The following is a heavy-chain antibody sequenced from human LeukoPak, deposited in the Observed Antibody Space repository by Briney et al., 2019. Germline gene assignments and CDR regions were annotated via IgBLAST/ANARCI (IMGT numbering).Heavy chain of an antibody. J-gene: IGHJ3*02. D-gene: IGHD5-24*01. Sequence: ASVKVSCKASGYTLSNYYIHWVRQAPGQGLEWMGIIGGSTNYAQKFQGRVTMTRDTSTSTVYMELSSLRSEDTVVYYCARVRDGYNDAYDIWGQGTMVTVHS. CDR3: ARVRDGYNDAYDI. V-gene: IGHV1-46*01. CDR2: IGGST. CDR1: GYTLSNYY.